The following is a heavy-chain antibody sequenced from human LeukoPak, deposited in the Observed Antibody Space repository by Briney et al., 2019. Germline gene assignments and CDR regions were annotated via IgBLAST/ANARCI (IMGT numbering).Heavy chain of an antibody. D-gene: IGHD3-9*01. CDR3: AREGDDILTGYDTDHGMDV. CDR1: GFTFSSYE. J-gene: IGHJ6*04. V-gene: IGHV3-48*03. Sequence: GGSLRLSCAASGFTFSSYEMNWVRQAPGKGLEWVSYISSSGSTIYYADSVKGRFTISRDNAKNSLYLQMNSLRAEDTAVYYCAREGDDILTGYDTDHGMDVWGKGTTVTVSS. CDR2: ISSSGSTI.